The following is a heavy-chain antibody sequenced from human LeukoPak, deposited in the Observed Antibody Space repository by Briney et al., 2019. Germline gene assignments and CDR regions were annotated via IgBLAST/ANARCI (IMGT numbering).Heavy chain of an antibody. Sequence: QPGGSLRLSCAASGFTFSNYEMNWVRQAPGKGLEWVAVIWYDGSNKYYADSVKGRFTISRDNSKNTVYLQMNSLRAEDTAVYYCARGLRNTDTFDIWGQGTMVTVSS. CDR2: IWYDGSNK. J-gene: IGHJ3*02. CDR1: GFTFSNYE. V-gene: IGHV3-33*08. CDR3: ARGLRNTDTFDI.